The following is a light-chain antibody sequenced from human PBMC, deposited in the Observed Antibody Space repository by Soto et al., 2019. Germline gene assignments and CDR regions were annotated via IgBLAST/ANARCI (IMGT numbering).Light chain of an antibody. CDR1: SSNIGAGYG. V-gene: IGLV1-40*01. CDR2: SNT. Sequence: QSVLTQPPSVSGAPGQRVTISCTGSSSNIGAGYGVHWYQKLPGTAPKLLIYSNTNRPSGVPDRFSGSKSVTSASLAITGLQTEDEADYYCQSYDNSLRGSVFGGGTKLTVL. J-gene: IGLJ2*01. CDR3: QSYDNSLRGSV.